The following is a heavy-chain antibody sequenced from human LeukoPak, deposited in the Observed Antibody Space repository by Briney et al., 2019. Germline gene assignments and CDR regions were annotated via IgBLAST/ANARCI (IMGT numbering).Heavy chain of an antibody. CDR2: ISGSGGST. CDR1: GFTFSSYA. CDR3: ARGRGIFLRFDP. Sequence: GGSLRLSCAASGFTFSSYAMSWVRQAPGKGLEWVSAISGSGGSTYYADSVKGRFTISRDNSKNTLYLQMNSLRAEDTAVYYCARGRGIFLRFDPWGQGTLVTVSS. J-gene: IGHJ5*02. D-gene: IGHD2-15*01. V-gene: IGHV3-23*01.